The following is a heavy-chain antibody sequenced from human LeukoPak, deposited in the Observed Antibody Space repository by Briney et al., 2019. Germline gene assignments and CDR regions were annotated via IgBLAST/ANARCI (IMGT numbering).Heavy chain of an antibody. V-gene: IGHV4-39*01. D-gene: IGHD2-15*01. CDR2: IYYSGST. J-gene: IGHJ4*02. CDR1: GCSISNSSYY. Sequence: SEPLSLTCSLSGCSISNSSYYWGSTRQPPGKGLEWSGSIYYSGSTYYNPSLKSRVTISVDMSKNQFSLKLSSVTAADTAVYYCARGDCSGGSCYLFDYWGQGALVTVSS. CDR3: ARGDCSGGSCYLFDY.